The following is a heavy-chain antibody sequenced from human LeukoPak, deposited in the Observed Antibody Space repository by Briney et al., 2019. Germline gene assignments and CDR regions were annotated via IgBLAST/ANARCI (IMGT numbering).Heavy chain of an antibody. CDR1: GFTFSSYA. Sequence: GGSLRLSCAASGFTFSSYAMSWVRQAPGKGLEWVSAISGSGGSTHYADSVKGRFTISRDNSKNTLYLQMNSLRAEDTAVYYCAKGSGYDILTGYYFEYFQHWGQGTLVTVSS. D-gene: IGHD3-9*01. CDR2: ISGSGGST. J-gene: IGHJ1*01. V-gene: IGHV3-23*01. CDR3: AKGSGYDILTGYYFEYFQH.